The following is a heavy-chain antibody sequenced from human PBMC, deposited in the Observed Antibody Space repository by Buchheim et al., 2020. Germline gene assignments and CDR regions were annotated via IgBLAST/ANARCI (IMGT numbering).Heavy chain of an antibody. J-gene: IGHJ6*02. Sequence: EVQLVESGGGLVQPGGSLRLSCAASGFTFSSYSMNWVRQAPGKGLEWVSYISSSRSTIYYADSVKGRFTISRDNAKNSLYLQMNSLRDEDTAVYYCARDHITIFGVVIIEYYYYGMDVWGQGTT. D-gene: IGHD3-3*01. CDR1: GFTFSSYS. V-gene: IGHV3-48*02. CDR2: ISSSRSTI. CDR3: ARDHITIFGVVIIEYYYYGMDV.